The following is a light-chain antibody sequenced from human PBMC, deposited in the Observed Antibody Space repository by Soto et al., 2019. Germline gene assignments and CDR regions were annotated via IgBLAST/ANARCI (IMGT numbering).Light chain of an antibody. V-gene: IGKV1-5*01. CDR3: QQYSSYSVT. CDR2: DAS. Sequence: DIQMTQSPSSLSLSLGERATITCRASQSISSYLNWYQHKPGKAPKLLIYDASSLASGVPSRFSGSGSGTEFTLTISSLQPDDFATYYCQQYSSYSVTFGQGTRLEIK. CDR1: QSISSY. J-gene: IGKJ5*01.